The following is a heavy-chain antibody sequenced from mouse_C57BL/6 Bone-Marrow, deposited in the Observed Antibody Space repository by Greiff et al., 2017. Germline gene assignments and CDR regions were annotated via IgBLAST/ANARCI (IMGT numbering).Heavy chain of an antibody. CDR2: ISSGGDYI. CDR3: TRDGNFFAY. V-gene: IGHV5-9-1*02. CDR1: GFTFSSYA. Sequence: EVKLQESGEGLVKPGGSLKLSCAASGFTFSSYAMSWVRQTPEKRLEWVAYISSGGDYIYYADTVKGRFTISRYNARNTLYLQMSSLKSEDTAMYYCTRDGNFFAYWGQGTLVTVSA. J-gene: IGHJ3*01. D-gene: IGHD2-1*01.